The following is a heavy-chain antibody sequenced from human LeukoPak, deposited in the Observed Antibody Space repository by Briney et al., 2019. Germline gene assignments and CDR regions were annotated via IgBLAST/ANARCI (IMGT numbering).Heavy chain of an antibody. CDR3: AKAYSSGMYEDDYDY. CDR2: ISESGGST. D-gene: IGHD6-19*01. Sequence: GGSLRLSCAASGFTFSTYTMSWVRQAPGKGLEWVSAISESGGSTYYADSVKGRFTTSRDNSKNTLYLQMNSLRAEDTATYYCAKAYSSGMYEDDYDYWGQGTLVTVSS. J-gene: IGHJ4*02. CDR1: GFTFSTYT. V-gene: IGHV3-23*01.